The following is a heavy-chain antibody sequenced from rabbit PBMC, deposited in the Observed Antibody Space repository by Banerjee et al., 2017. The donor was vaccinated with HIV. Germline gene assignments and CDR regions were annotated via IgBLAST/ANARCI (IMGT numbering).Heavy chain of an antibody. J-gene: IGHJ4*01. D-gene: IGHD5-1*01. CDR2: IDGGSSGST. CDR3: ARGGGAAGDGYTL. V-gene: IGHV1S45*01. Sequence: QEQLEESGGGLVKPGASLTLTCKASGFDLSSYYDMCWVRQAPGKGLEWIAYIDGGSSGSTWYASWAKGRFTISKTSSTTVTLQMTSLTAADTATYFCARGGGAAGDGYTLWGPGTLVT. CDR1: GFDLSSYYD.